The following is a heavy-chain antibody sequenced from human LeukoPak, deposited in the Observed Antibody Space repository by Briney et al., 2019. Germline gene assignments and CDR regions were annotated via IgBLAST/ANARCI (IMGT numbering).Heavy chain of an antibody. CDR2: IYPGDSDT. CDR3: ARASYSGSYLGAGGDY. V-gene: IGHV5-51*03. Sequence: GESLKISRKGSGYSFTSYWIGWVRQMPGKGLEWMGIIYPGDSDTRYSPSFQGQVTISADKSISTAYLQWSSLKASDTAMYYCARASYSGSYLGAGGDYWGQGTLVTVSS. D-gene: IGHD1-26*01. CDR1: GYSFTSYW. J-gene: IGHJ4*02.